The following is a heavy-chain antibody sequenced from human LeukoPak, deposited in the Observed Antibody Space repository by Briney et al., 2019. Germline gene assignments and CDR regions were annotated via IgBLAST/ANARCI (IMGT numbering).Heavy chain of an antibody. Sequence: GGSLRLSCAGYGFTFSSYWMSWVRQAPGKGLEWVANIYQDGSEKYYVDSVKGRFTISRDSAKNSLYLQMNSLRVKDTAVYYCARRRAVAFDYWGQGTLVTVSS. V-gene: IGHV3-7*01. CDR2: IYQDGSEK. J-gene: IGHJ4*02. CDR1: GFTFSSYW. D-gene: IGHD6-19*01. CDR3: ARRRAVAFDY.